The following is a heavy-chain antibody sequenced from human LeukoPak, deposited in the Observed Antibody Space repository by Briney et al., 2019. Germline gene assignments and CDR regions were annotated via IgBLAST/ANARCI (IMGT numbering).Heavy chain of an antibody. V-gene: IGHV5-51*01. CDR2: IYPGDSDT. CDR3: ARQIADSSGWYMFDH. J-gene: IGHJ4*02. Sequence: GESLKISCKGSGYSFTSYWIGWVRQMPGKGLEWMGIIYPGDSDTRYSPSFQGQVTISADKSISTAYPQWSSLKASDTAMYYCARQIADSSGWYMFDHWGQGTLVTVSS. D-gene: IGHD6-19*01. CDR1: GYSFTSYW.